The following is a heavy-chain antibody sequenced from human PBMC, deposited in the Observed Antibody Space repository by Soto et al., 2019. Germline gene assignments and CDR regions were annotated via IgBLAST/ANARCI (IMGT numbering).Heavy chain of an antibody. D-gene: IGHD3-22*01. J-gene: IGHJ5*02. V-gene: IGHV3-30*18. CDR3: AKGASSGYYNWFDP. CDR1: GFTFSSYG. CDR2: ISYDGSNK. Sequence: QVQLVESGGGVVQPGRSLRLSCAASGFTFSSYGMHWVRQAPGKGLEWVAVISYDGSNKYYADSVKGRFTISRDNSKNTLYLQMNSLRAEDTAVYYCAKGASSGYYNWFDPWGQGTLVTVSS.